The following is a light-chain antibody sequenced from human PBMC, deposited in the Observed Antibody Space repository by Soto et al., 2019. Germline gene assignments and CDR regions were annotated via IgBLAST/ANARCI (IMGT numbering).Light chain of an antibody. CDR2: GAS. CDR3: QQRSSRPPWT. V-gene: IGKV3-11*01. CDR1: QSVSNK. Sequence: EVVLTQSPGILSLSTGETATLSCRASQSVSNKLAWYQHKPGQIPRLLIYGASTRATGVPARFSGSGSETDFTLTISSLEPEDFAVYYCQQRSSRPPWTFGQGTKVAIK. J-gene: IGKJ1*01.